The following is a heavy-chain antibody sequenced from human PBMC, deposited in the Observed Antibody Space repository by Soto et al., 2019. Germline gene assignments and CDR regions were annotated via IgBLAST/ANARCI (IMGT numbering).Heavy chain of an antibody. CDR1: DGFISSSNY. D-gene: IGHD2-15*01. CDR3: VRHGGRLFDY. J-gene: IGHJ4*02. CDR2: VYHNGGP. V-gene: IGHV4-4*02. Sequence: QVQLQESGPGLVKPSGTLSLTCAVSDGFISSSNYWSWVRQPPGKGLEWIGQVYHNGGPSYNPSLRSRFTMSIDKSKNQFSLNLSAVTAADTAVYFCVRHGGRLFDYWGPGHLVTVSS.